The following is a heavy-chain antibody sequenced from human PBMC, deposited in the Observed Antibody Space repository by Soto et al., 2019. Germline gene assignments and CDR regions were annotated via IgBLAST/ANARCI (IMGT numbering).Heavy chain of an antibody. J-gene: IGHJ3*02. Sequence: QVQLVQSGAEVKKPGASVKVSCKASGYTFTDYFLHWVRQAPGQGLEWMGWVNPNSGGTSYAQKFKDWVTMTRDTSSTQAYMELRRLRSDDTALSSCAREPGMTAFDMWGQGTMVTVSS. V-gene: IGHV1-2*04. CDR1: GYTFTDYF. CDR2: VNPNSGGT. CDR3: AREPGMTAFDM.